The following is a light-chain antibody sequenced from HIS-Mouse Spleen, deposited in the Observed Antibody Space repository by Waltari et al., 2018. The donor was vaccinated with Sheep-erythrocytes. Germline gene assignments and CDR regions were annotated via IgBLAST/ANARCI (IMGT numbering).Light chain of an antibody. CDR1: SRDVGGYNY. CDR3: CSYAGSYNHV. Sequence: QSALTQPRSVSGSPGQSVTIPCTCTSRDVGGYNYVSWYQQHPGKAPKLMIYDVSKRPSGVPDRFSGSKSGNTASLTISGLKAEDEADYYCCSYAGSYNHVFATGTKVTVL. CDR2: DVS. V-gene: IGLV2-11*01. J-gene: IGLJ1*01.